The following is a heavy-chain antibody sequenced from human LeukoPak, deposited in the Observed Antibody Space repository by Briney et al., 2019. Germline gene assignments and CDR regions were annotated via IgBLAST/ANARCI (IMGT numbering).Heavy chain of an antibody. D-gene: IGHD5-18*01. J-gene: IGHJ4*02. CDR2: IRYDGSNK. Sequence: GGSLRLSCAASGFTFSSYGMSWVRQAPGKGLEWVAFIRYDGSNKYYADSVKGRFTISRDNSKNTLYLQMNSLRAEDTAVYYCAKDLQLSLDYWGQGALVTVSS. CDR1: GFTFSSYG. V-gene: IGHV3-30*02. CDR3: AKDLQLSLDY.